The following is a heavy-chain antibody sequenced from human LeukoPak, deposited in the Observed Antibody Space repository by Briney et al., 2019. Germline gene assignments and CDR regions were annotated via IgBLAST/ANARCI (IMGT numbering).Heavy chain of an antibody. V-gene: IGHV4-4*07. CDR3: ARESYSSSYLFDF. Sequence: PSETLSLTCTVSGGSISSYYWSWIRQPAGKGLEWIGRIYTSGSTNYNPSLKSRVTMSVDTSKNQISLKVNSVTAADTAVYYCARESYSSSYLFDFWGQGTLVTVSS. D-gene: IGHD6-6*01. CDR1: GGSISSYY. CDR2: IYTSGST. J-gene: IGHJ4*02.